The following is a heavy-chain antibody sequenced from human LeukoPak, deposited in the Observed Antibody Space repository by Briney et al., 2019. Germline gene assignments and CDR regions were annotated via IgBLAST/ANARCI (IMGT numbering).Heavy chain of an antibody. CDR1: GGSFSGYY. CDR2: INHSGST. Sequence: SETLSLTCAVYGGSFSGYYWSWIRQPPGKGLEWIGEINHSGSTNYSLSLKSRVTISVDTSERLFSLKLSSVTAADTAVYYCARGTSPGYCSSASCYEKYYYYMDVWAKGTTVTVSS. V-gene: IGHV4-34*01. J-gene: IGHJ6*03. D-gene: IGHD2-2*01. CDR3: ARGTSPGYCSSASCYEKYYYYMDV.